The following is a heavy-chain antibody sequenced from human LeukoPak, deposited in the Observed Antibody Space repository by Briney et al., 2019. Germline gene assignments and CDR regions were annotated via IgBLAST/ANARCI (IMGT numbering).Heavy chain of an antibody. D-gene: IGHD3-9*01. CDR3: ARAVSPGYFDWLSVASYYMDV. V-gene: IGHV1-18*01. Sequence: ASVKVSCKASGYTFTSYGISWVRQAPGQGLEWMGWISAYNGNTNYAQKLQGRVTMTTDTSTSTAYMELRSLRSDDTAVYYCARAVSPGYFDWLSVASYYMDVWGKGTTVTISS. CDR2: ISAYNGNT. J-gene: IGHJ6*03. CDR1: GYTFTSYG.